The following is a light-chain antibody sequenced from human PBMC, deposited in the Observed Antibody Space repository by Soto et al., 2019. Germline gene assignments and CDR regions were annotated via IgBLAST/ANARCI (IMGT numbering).Light chain of an antibody. CDR3: QQRSNWLT. CDR2: DAS. V-gene: IGKV3-11*01. J-gene: IGKJ4*01. CDR1: QSVSSY. Sequence: EIVMTQSPATLCVSPGERATLSCRASQSVSSYLAWYQQKPGQAPRLLIYDASNRATGIPARFSGSGSGTDFTLTISSLEPEDFAVYYCQQRSNWLTFGGGTKVDI.